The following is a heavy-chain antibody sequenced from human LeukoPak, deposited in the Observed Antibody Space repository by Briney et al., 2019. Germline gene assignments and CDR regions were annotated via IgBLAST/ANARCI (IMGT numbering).Heavy chain of an antibody. CDR2: ISAYNGNT. J-gene: IGHJ3*02. D-gene: IGHD5-24*01. CDR1: GYTFTSYG. CDR3: ASYLEMATISPWSDAFDI. V-gene: IGHV1-18*01. Sequence: ASVKVSCKASGYTFTSYGISWVRQAPGQGLEWMGWISAYNGNTNYAQKLQGRVTMTTDTSTSTAYMELRSLRSDDTAVYYCASYLEMATISPWSDAFDIWGQGTMVTVSS.